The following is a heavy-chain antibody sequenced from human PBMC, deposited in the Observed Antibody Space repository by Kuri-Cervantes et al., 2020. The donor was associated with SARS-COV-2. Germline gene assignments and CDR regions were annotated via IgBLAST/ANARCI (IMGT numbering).Heavy chain of an antibody. CDR1: HEPLYSSSHF. Sequence: SETLSLTCTVSHEPLYSSSHFWGWICQSPGKGLEWIGSVFYSGTTYYNPSLQSRVTVSVDLSKNQFSLSLQSVTAADTAVYYCVRDHDYGSRNKFDFWGPGALVTVSS. CDR3: VRDHDYGSRNKFDF. V-gene: IGHV4-39*02. CDR2: VFYSGTT. J-gene: IGHJ4*02. D-gene: IGHD6-13*01.